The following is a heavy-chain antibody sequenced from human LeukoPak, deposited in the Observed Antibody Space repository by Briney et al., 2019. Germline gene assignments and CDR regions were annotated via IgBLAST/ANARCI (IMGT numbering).Heavy chain of an antibody. V-gene: IGHV1-69*05. CDR3: ATDGGNSAEYCQH. CDR2: IVPMSATA. CDR1: GGTYSSYA. Sequence: SVNVSCKASGGTYSSYAINWVRQAPGQGLEWMGGIVPMSATATYAQKFQGRVTITTDESTSTAYMELSSLRSEHTAVYFCATDGGNSAEYCQHWGQGPLVTVST. D-gene: IGHD4-23*01. J-gene: IGHJ1*01.